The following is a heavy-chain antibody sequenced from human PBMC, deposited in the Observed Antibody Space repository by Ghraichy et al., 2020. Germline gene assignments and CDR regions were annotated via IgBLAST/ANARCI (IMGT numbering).Heavy chain of an antibody. V-gene: IGHV3-7*03. CDR1: RVTFEFTFSNSW. J-gene: IGHJ4*02. Sequence: GGSLRLSCVASRVTFEFTFSNSWMNWIRQAPGKGLEWVASMNPDGIEIYYVDSVRGRFTISRDNDKNSLYLQMNSLRAEDTAMYYCAGDVGWSAFDYWDQGTLVTVSS. CDR3: AGDVGWSAFDY. D-gene: IGHD1-26*01. CDR2: MNPDGIEI.